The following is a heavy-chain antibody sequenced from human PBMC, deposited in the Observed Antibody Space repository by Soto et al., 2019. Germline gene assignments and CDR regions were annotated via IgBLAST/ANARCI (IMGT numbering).Heavy chain of an antibody. D-gene: IGHD2-2*01. J-gene: IGHJ4*02. Sequence: GGSLRLSCAASGFTFSSYAMSWVRQAPGKGLEWVSAISGRGGSTYYADSVKGRFTISRDNSKTTLYLQMNSLRAEDTAVYYCAKDRDCSSSSCYLRRFDYWGQGTLVTVSS. V-gene: IGHV3-23*01. CDR1: GFTFSSYA. CDR3: AKDRDCSSSSCYLRRFDY. CDR2: ISGRGGST.